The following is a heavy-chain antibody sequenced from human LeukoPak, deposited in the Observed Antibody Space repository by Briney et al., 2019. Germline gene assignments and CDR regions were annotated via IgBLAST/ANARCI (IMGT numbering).Heavy chain of an antibody. D-gene: IGHD3-16*01. V-gene: IGHV4-39*07. Sequence: SETLSLTCTVSGGAIASNNLYWGWIRQPPGKGLEWIGSIYYSGSTYYNPSLKSRVTISVDTSKNQFSLKLSSVTAADTAVYYCARGWGPEFDYWGQGTLVTVSS. J-gene: IGHJ4*02. CDR1: GGAIASNNLY. CDR3: ARGWGPEFDY. CDR2: IYYSGST.